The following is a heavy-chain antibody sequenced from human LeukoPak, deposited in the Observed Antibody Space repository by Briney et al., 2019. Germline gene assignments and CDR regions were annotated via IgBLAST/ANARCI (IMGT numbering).Heavy chain of an antibody. D-gene: IGHD4-11*01. CDR1: GGTFSTSG. Sequence: GASVKVSCKTSGGTFSTSGISWVRQAPGQGLEWMGGIIPIFGTTKYAQKFQGRVTLTADESTSAAYMEVSNLRSEGTARYFFAGGGGLQFQSDSMDVWGQGTTVTVSS. CDR3: AGGGGLQFQSDSMDV. J-gene: IGHJ6*02. V-gene: IGHV1-69*01. CDR2: IIPIFGTT.